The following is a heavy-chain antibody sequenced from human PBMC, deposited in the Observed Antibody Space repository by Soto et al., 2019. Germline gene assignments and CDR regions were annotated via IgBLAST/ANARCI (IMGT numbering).Heavy chain of an antibody. Sequence: GASVKVSCKASGYTFTSYAMHWVRQAPGQRLEWMGWINAGNGNTKYSQKFQGRVTVTRDTSASTAYMELSSLRSEDTAVYYCARWSPMYCSSTSCNEDYYYGTDVWGQGTTVTVSS. J-gene: IGHJ6*02. CDR2: INAGNGNT. V-gene: IGHV1-3*01. CDR3: ARWSPMYCSSTSCNEDYYYGTDV. CDR1: GYTFTSYA. D-gene: IGHD2-2*01.